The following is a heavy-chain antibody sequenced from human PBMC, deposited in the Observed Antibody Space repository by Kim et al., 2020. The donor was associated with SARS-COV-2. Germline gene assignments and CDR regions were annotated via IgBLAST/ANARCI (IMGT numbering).Heavy chain of an antibody. CDR3: ARGGLYCSGGSCYYYWFDP. J-gene: IGHJ5*02. Sequence: SQTLSLTCAVYGGSFSGYYWSWIRQPPGKGLEWIGEINHSGSTNYNPSLKSRVTISVDTSKNQFSLKLSSVTAADTAVYYCARGGLYCSGGSCYYYWFDPWGQGTLVTVSS. CDR2: INHSGST. D-gene: IGHD2-15*01. CDR1: GGSFSGYY. V-gene: IGHV4-34*01.